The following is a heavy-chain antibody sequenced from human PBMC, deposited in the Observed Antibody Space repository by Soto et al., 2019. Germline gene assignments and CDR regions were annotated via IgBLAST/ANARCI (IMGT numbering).Heavy chain of an antibody. J-gene: IGHJ4*02. D-gene: IGHD2-21*02. Sequence: ASVKVSSKASGYSFTSYAMHPVRQAPGQRLEWMGWINAGNGNTKYSQKFQGRVTITRDTSASTAYMELSSLRSEDTAVYYSERSNGVVTALADWGQGTLVNFS. CDR3: ERSNGVVTALAD. V-gene: IGHV1-3*01. CDR1: GYSFTSYA. CDR2: INAGNGNT.